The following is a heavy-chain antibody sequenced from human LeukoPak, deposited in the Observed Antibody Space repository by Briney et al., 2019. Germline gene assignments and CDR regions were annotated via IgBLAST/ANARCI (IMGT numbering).Heavy chain of an antibody. CDR2: INHSGST. CDR3: ARATVVVVAATRLNWFDP. Sequence: SETLSLTCAVYGGSFSGYYWSWIRQPPGKGLEWIGEINHSGSTNYNPSLKSRVTISVDTSKNQVSLKLSSVTAADTAVYYCARATVVVVAATRLNWFDPWGQGTLVTVSS. V-gene: IGHV4-34*01. J-gene: IGHJ5*02. CDR1: GGSFSGYY. D-gene: IGHD2-15*01.